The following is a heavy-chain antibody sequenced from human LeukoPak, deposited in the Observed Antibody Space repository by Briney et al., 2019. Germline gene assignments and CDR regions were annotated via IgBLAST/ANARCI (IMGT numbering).Heavy chain of an antibody. CDR3: AKDPLWVVVVPAAPDFDY. V-gene: IGHV3-23*01. CDR2: ISGSGGST. D-gene: IGHD2-2*01. Sequence: PGGSLRLSCAASGFTFSSYAMSWVRQAPGKGLEWVSAISGSGGSTYYADSVKGRFTISRDNSKNTLYLQMNSLRAEDTAVYYCAKDPLWVVVVPAAPDFDYWGRGNLVTVSS. J-gene: IGHJ4*02. CDR1: GFTFSSYA.